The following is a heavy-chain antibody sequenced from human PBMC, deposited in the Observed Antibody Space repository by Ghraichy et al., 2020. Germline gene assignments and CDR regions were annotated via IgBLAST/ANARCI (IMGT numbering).Heavy chain of an antibody. CDR3: VAGHTYSFTSAYYFAY. Sequence: GGSLRLSCAASGSTLSDYDMHWVRQVPGGRLEWVSTIRASGNTYSPDSVRGRFSISRESARNSLYLQMSSLGAGDTAVYYCVAGHTYSFTSAYYFAYWGRGTLVTVSS. CDR2: IRASGNT. J-gene: IGHJ4*02. D-gene: IGHD6-19*01. V-gene: IGHV3-13*01. CDR1: GSTLSDYD.